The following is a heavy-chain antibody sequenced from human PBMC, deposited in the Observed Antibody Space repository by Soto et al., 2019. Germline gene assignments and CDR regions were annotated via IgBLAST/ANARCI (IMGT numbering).Heavy chain of an antibody. V-gene: IGHV5-51*01. Sequence: PGESLKISCKGSGYNFPSYWIGWVRQMPGKGLEWMGIIYPGDSATRYSPSFQGQVTISADKSISTAYLQWSSLKVSDTAMYYCARLIGKTGVYWGQGTLVTVSS. D-gene: IGHD1-26*01. CDR2: IYPGDSAT. CDR3: ARLIGKTGVY. J-gene: IGHJ4*02. CDR1: GYNFPSYW.